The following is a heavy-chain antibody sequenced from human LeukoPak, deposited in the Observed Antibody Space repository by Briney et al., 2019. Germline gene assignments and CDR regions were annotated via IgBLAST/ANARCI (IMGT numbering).Heavy chain of an antibody. CDR3: ANIVGRAAAGRGPDAFDI. V-gene: IGHV3-74*01. CDR1: GFTFSSYW. D-gene: IGHD6-13*01. Sequence: GGSLRLSCAASGFTFSSYWMHWVRQAPGKGLVWVSRINTDGSSTSYADSVKGRFTISRDNSKNTLYLQMNSLRAEDTAVYYCANIVGRAAAGRGPDAFDIWGQGTMVTVSS. J-gene: IGHJ3*02. CDR2: INTDGSST.